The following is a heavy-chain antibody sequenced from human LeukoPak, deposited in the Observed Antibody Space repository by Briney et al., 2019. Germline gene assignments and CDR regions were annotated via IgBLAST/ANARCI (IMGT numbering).Heavy chain of an antibody. Sequence: GGSLRLSCAASGFTFDDYAMHWVRQAPGKGLEWVSGISWNSGSIGYADSVKGRFTISRDNAKNSLYLQMNSLRAEDTALYYCAKDAYGSGSSDYWGQGTLVTVSS. D-gene: IGHD3-10*01. CDR3: AKDAYGSGSSDY. V-gene: IGHV3-9*01. J-gene: IGHJ4*02. CDR1: GFTFDDYA. CDR2: ISWNSGSI.